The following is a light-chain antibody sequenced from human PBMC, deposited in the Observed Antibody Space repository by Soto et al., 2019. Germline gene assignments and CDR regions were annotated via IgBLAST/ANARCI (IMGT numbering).Light chain of an antibody. CDR1: QGISSY. CDR2: AAS. CDR3: QQYYSYPFT. V-gene: IGKV1-8*01. J-gene: IGKJ3*01. Sequence: AIRMIQSPSSFSASTGDRVTITCRASQGISSYLAWYQQKPGKAPKLLIYAASTLQSGVPSRFSGSGSGTDLTLTISCLQSEDFATYYCQQYYSYPFTFGPGTKVDIK.